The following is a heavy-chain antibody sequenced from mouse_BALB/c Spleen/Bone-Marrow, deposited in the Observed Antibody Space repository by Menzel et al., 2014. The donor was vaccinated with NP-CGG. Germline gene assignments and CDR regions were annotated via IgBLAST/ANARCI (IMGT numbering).Heavy chain of an antibody. Sequence: QVQLQQSGPELVKPGASVKMSCEASGYTFTDYVISWVKQRTGQGLEWIGEIYPGSGSTYYNEKFKGKATLTADKSSNTVYMQLISLTSEDSAVFFCVTDPYYGRQYYFDYWGQGTTLTVSS. CDR1: GYTFTDYV. V-gene: IGHV1-77*01. CDR2: IYPGSGST. J-gene: IGHJ2*01. D-gene: IGHD1-1*02. CDR3: VTDPYYGRQYYFDY.